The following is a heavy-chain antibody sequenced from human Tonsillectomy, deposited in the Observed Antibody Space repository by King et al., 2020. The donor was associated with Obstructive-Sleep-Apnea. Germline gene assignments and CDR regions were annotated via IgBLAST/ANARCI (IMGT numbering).Heavy chain of an antibody. Sequence: QLQESGPGLVKPSQTLSLTCTVSGGSISSGGYYWSWILQHPGKGLEWIGDIYYSGSTYYNPSLKSRVTISVDTSKNQFSLKLSSVTAADTAVYYLARESDSGATMVRGVYFDYWGQGTLVTVSS. CDR1: GGSISSGGYY. CDR3: ARESDSGATMVRGVYFDY. CDR2: IYYSGST. J-gene: IGHJ4*02. D-gene: IGHD3-10*01. V-gene: IGHV4-31*03.